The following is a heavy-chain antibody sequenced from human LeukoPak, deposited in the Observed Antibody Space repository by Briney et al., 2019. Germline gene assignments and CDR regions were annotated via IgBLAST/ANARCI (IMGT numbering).Heavy chain of an antibody. CDR2: INPNSGGT. J-gene: IGHJ5*02. V-gene: IGHV1-2*02. CDR3: ARKRKSGGSATSDWFDP. CDR1: GYTFTGYY. D-gene: IGHD2-15*01. Sequence: GASVKVSCKASGYTFTGYYMHWVRQAPGQGLEWMGWINPNSGGTNYAQEFQGRVTMTRDTSISTAYMELSRLRSDDTAVYYCARKRKSGGSATSDWFDPWGQGTLVTVSS.